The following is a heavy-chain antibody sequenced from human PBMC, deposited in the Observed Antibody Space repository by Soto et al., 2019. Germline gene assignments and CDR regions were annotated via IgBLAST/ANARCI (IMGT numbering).Heavy chain of an antibody. CDR2: IYYSGST. Sequence: KPSETLSLTCTVSGGSISSGDYYWSWIRQPPGKGLEWIGYIYYSGSTYYNPSLKSRVTISVDTSKNQFSLKLSSVTAADTAVYYCARGCSGGSCYSYYYGLDVWGQGTTVTVSS. CDR1: GGSISSGDYY. D-gene: IGHD2-15*01. V-gene: IGHV4-30-4*01. J-gene: IGHJ6*02. CDR3: ARGCSGGSCYSYYYGLDV.